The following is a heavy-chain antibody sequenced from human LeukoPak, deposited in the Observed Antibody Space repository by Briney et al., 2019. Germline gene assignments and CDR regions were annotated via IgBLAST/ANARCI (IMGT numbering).Heavy chain of an antibody. Sequence: PGGSLRLSCAASGFTVSSNYMSWVRQAPGKGLEWVSVIYSGGSTYYADSVKGRFTISRHNSKNTLYLQMNSLRAEDTAVYYCARLGSVVRGSRGSWFDPWGQGTLVTVSS. CDR3: ARLGSVVRGSRGSWFDP. J-gene: IGHJ5*02. CDR2: IYSGGST. D-gene: IGHD3-10*01. V-gene: IGHV3-53*04. CDR1: GFTVSSNY.